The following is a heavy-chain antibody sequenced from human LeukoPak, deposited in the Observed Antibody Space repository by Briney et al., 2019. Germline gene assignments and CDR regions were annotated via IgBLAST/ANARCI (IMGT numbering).Heavy chain of an antibody. D-gene: IGHD2-2*01. V-gene: IGHV4-4*09. CDR3: ARQKCTSASCLTKNAFDV. CDR1: GSISSYY. Sequence: SETLSLTCTVSGSISSYYWSWIRQPPGKGLGWIGYIYTSGTTNYNPSLKSRVTISVDTSKNQFSLDLSSVTAADSAVYYCARQKCTSASCLTKNAFDVWGQETMVTVSS. J-gene: IGHJ3*01. CDR2: IYTSGTT.